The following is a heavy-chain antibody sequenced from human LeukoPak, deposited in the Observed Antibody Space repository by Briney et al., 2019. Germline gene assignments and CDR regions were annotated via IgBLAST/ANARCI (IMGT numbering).Heavy chain of an antibody. CDR3: AKGDSGMVRRYYFDY. J-gene: IGHJ4*02. Sequence: GGSLRLSCAASGFTFSSYAMSWVRQAPGKGLEWVSLISGSGGDTYYADSVKGRLTISRDISKNTLYLQMNSLSAEDTAVYYRAKGDSGMVRRYYFDYWGQGTLVTVSS. CDR2: ISGSGGDT. V-gene: IGHV3-23*01. CDR1: GFTFSSYA. D-gene: IGHD5-18*01.